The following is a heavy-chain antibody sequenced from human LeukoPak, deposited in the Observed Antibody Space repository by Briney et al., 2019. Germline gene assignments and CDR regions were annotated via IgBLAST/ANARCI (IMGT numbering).Heavy chain of an antibody. V-gene: IGHV3-23*01. CDR1: GFSFSTYA. D-gene: IGHD3-10*01. CDR2: ISGSGVDT. Sequence: GSLRLSCAASGFSFSTYAMSWVRQAPGKGREWVSGISGSGVDTHYADSVKGRFRISRDNSKNTLYLQLNSLRAEDTAVYYCASGTYRLGDYWGLGTLVTVSS. J-gene: IGHJ4*02. CDR3: ASGTYRLGDY.